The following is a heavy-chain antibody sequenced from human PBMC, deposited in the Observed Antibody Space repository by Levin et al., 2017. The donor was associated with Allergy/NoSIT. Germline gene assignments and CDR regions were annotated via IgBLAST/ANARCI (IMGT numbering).Heavy chain of an antibody. D-gene: IGHD3-10*01. CDR3: ARGLRVRGLVTLRSANWFDP. CDR2: INHSGST. V-gene: IGHV4-34*01. Sequence: SETLSLTCAVYGGSFSGYYWSWIRQPPGKGLEWIGEINHSGSTNYNPSLKSRVTISVDTSKNQFSLKLSSVTAADTAVYYCARGLRVRGLVTLRSANWFDPWGQGTLVTVSS. J-gene: IGHJ5*02. CDR1: GGSFSGYY.